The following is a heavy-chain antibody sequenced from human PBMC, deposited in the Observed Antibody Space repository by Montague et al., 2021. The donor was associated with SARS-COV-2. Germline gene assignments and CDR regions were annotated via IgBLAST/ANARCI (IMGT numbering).Heavy chain of an antibody. CDR1: GFIFSSYE. D-gene: IGHD2-21*01. CDR2: ISSSGGGSTK. J-gene: IGHJ6*02. CDR3: ARDRGWDDWCGMDV. Sequence: SLRLSCAASGFIFSSYEMNWVRQAPGKGLEWISYISSSGGGSTKYYTDSVKGRFTISRDNAKNSLYLQMNSLRVEDTAIYYCARDRGWDDWCGMDVWGQGTTVTVSS. V-gene: IGHV3-48*03.